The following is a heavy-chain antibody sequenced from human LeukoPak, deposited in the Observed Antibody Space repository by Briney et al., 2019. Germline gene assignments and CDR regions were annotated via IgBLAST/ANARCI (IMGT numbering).Heavy chain of an antibody. D-gene: IGHD3-16*02. V-gene: IGHV3-74*01. J-gene: IGHJ4*02. CDR1: GFTFSTYW. Sequence: GGSLRLSCAASGFTFSTYWMHWVRQAPGKGLVWVSRIKGDGSTTIYADPVKGRFTISRDNSKNTLNLQMNSLRAEDTAVYYCARESRAGYDDVWESYRYTGLDYWGQGTLVTVSS. CDR3: ARESRAGYDDVWESYRYTGLDY. CDR2: IKGDGSTT.